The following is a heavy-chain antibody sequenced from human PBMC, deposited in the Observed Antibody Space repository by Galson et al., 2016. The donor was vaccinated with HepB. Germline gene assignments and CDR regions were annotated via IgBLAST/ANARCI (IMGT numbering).Heavy chain of an antibody. CDR3: SSLRMGRQLTRLQKIQRKYCDVRDG. CDR1: GGSFGRYY. V-gene: IGHV4-34*01. J-gene: IGHJ6*02. D-gene: IGHD4-11*01. CDR2: IHHSGIT. Sequence: SETLSLTCGVSGGSFGRYYWSWIRQPPGKGLEWIGEIHHSGITNYNPSLKGRVTISLDTSKNQFSLRLNFVTAADTAVYYCSSLRMGRQLTRLQKIQRKYCDVRDGWGQGTSVTVS.